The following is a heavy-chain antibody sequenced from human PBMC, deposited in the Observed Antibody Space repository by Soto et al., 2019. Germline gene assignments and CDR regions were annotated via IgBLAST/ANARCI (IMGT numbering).Heavy chain of an antibody. D-gene: IGHD6-13*01. CDR3: AKVGIAAAGTKGDAFDI. V-gene: IGHV3-23*01. J-gene: IGHJ3*02. Sequence: GGSLRLSCAASGFTFSSYAMSWVRQAPGKGLEWVSAISGSGGSAYYADSVKGRFTISRDNSKNTLYLQMNSLRAEDTAVYYCAKVGIAAAGTKGDAFDIWGQGTMVTVPS. CDR2: ISGSGGSA. CDR1: GFTFSSYA.